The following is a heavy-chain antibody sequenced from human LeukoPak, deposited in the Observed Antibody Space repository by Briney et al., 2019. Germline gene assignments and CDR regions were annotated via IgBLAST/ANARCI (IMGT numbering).Heavy chain of an antibody. CDR1: GGSVSSGSYY. CDR3: ARDLVPGYRSGGSCYPGDAFDI. Sequence: SETLSLTCTVSGGSVSSGSYYWSWIRQPPGTGLEWIGYIYYSGSTNYNPSLKSRVTISVDTSKNQFSLKLSSVTAADTAVYYCARDLVPGYRSGGSCYPGDAFDIWGQGTMVTVSS. J-gene: IGHJ3*02. V-gene: IGHV4-61*01. D-gene: IGHD2-15*01. CDR2: IYYSGST.